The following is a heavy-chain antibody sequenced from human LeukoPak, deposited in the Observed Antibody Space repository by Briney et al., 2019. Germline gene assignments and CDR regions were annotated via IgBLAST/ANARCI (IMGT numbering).Heavy chain of an antibody. V-gene: IGHV3-23*01. CDR3: AEAAGGRSDY. CDR2: ISGSGAGT. CDR1: GFTFSSSA. J-gene: IGHJ4*02. Sequence: RGSLRLSCAASGFTFSSSAMNWVRQAPGKGLEWISTISGSGAGTYYADSVKGRFTISRDNSKDTLYLQMNSLRAEETAVYYCAEAAGGRSDYWGQGTLVTVSS. D-gene: IGHD3-16*01.